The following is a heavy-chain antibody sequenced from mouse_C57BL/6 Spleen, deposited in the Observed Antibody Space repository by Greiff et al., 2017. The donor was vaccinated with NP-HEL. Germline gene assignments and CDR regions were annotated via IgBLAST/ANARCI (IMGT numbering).Heavy chain of an antibody. CDR1: GYTFTSYG. CDR3: ARGGDYYGSGAMDY. Sequence: QVQLKQSGAELARPGASVKLSCKASGYTFTSYGISWVKQRTGQGLEWIGEIYPRSGNTYYNEKFKGKATLTADKSSSTAYMELRSLTSEDSAVYFCARGGDYYGSGAMDYWGQGTSVTVSS. J-gene: IGHJ4*01. CDR2: IYPRSGNT. D-gene: IGHD1-1*01. V-gene: IGHV1-81*01.